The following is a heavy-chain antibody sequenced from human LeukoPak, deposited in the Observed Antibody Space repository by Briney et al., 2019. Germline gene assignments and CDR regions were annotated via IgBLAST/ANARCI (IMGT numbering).Heavy chain of an antibody. V-gene: IGHV3-49*04. Sequence: QSGGCLRLSCTASGSTFGDYAMSWVRQAPGKGLEWVGFIRSKAYGGTTEYAASVKGRFTISRDDSKSIAYLQMNSLKTEDTAVYYCTRGQNYDFWSGYRGLDYWGQGTLVTVSS. J-gene: IGHJ4*02. CDR2: IRSKAYGGTT. D-gene: IGHD3-3*01. CDR3: TRGQNYDFWSGYRGLDY. CDR1: GSTFGDYA.